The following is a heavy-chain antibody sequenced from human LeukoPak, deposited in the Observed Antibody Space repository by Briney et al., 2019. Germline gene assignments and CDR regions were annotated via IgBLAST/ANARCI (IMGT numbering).Heavy chain of an antibody. J-gene: IGHJ4*02. CDR2: INPNSGGT. D-gene: IGHD6-19*01. CDR3: ARVTVAGYFDY. CDR1: GYTFTVYY. V-gene: IGHV1-2*02. Sequence: ASVKVSFKASGYTFTVYYMHWVRQAPGQGLEGMGWINPNSGGTNYAQKFQGRVTMTRDTSISTAYMELSRLRSDDTAVYYCARVTVAGYFDYWGQGTLVTVSS.